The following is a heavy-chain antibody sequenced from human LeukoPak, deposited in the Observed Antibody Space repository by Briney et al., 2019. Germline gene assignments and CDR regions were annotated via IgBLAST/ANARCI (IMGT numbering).Heavy chain of an antibody. V-gene: IGHV1-3*01. J-gene: IGHJ4*02. CDR3: ARVLRPHCSSTSCYTSFDY. D-gene: IGHD2-2*02. CDR1: GYTFTSYA. Sequence: GASVKVSCKASGYTFTSYAMHWVRQAPGQRLEWMGWINAGNGNTKYSQKFQGRVTITRDTSASTAYMELSSLRSEDTAVYYCARVLRPHCSSTSCYTSFDYWGQGTLVTASS. CDR2: INAGNGNT.